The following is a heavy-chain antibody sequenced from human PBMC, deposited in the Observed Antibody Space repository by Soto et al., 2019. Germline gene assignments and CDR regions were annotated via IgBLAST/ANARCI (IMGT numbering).Heavy chain of an antibody. CDR3: ARADSGWYPAFFDY. J-gene: IGHJ4*02. CDR1: GFTFSDYY. V-gene: IGHV3-11*05. Sequence: GGSLRLSCAASGFTFSDYYMSWIRQAPGKGLEWVSYISSSSSYTNYADSVKGRFTISRDNAKNSLYLQMNSLRAEDTAVYYCARADSGWYPAFFDYWGQGTLVTVSS. D-gene: IGHD6-19*01. CDR2: ISSSSSYT.